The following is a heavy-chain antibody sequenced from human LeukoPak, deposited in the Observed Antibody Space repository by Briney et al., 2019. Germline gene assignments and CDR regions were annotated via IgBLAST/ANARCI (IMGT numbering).Heavy chain of an antibody. J-gene: IGHJ4*02. Sequence: GASVKVSCKASGYTFTGYYMHWVRQAPGQGLEWMGRINPNSGGTNYAQKFQGRVTMTRETSISTAYMELSRLRSDDTAVYYCARDGGAGWSAFDYWGQGTLVTVSS. CDR3: ARDGGAGWSAFDY. CDR1: GYTFTGYY. CDR2: INPNSGGT. V-gene: IGHV1-2*06. D-gene: IGHD6-19*01.